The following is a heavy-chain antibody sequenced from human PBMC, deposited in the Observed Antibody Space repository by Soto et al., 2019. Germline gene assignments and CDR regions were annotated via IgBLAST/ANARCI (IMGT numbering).Heavy chain of an antibody. CDR3: ANVLQQLV. CDR1: GFTFSNYA. D-gene: IGHD6-13*01. Sequence: GGSLRLSCAASGFTFSNYALTWVRQAPGKGLEWVSTINKSGGGTYYADSVKGRFTISRDNSKNTLYLQMNSLRAEDTAVYYCANVLQQLVWGPGTLVTVSS. J-gene: IGHJ4*02. CDR2: INKSGGGT. V-gene: IGHV3-23*01.